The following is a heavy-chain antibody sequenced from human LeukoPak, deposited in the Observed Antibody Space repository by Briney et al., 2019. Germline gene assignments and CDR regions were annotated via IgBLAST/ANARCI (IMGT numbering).Heavy chain of an antibody. V-gene: IGHV3-30*02. Sequence: GGSLRLSCAASGFTFSSYGMHWVRQAPGKGLEWVAFIRYDGSNKYYADSVKGRFTISRDNSKNTLYLQMNSLRAEDTAVYYCAKDQYFVTGYYYYLDVWGKGTTVTISS. CDR3: AKDQYFVTGYYYYLDV. CDR2: IRYDGSNK. J-gene: IGHJ6*03. D-gene: IGHD2-21*02. CDR1: GFTFSSYG.